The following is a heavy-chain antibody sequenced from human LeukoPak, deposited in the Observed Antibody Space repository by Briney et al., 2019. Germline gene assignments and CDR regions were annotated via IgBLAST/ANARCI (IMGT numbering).Heavy chain of an antibody. D-gene: IGHD5-24*01. CDR2: INPKGGSK. CDR1: GYTFTSYY. Sequence: ASVKVSCKASGYTFTSYYMHWVRQARGQGLEGMGIINPKGGSKSYAQKFQGRVTMTQDTSTSTVYMELSSLRSEDPAVYYCARGLRWLRGAYFDYWGQGTLVTVSS. J-gene: IGHJ4*02. V-gene: IGHV1-46*01. CDR3: ARGLRWLRGAYFDY.